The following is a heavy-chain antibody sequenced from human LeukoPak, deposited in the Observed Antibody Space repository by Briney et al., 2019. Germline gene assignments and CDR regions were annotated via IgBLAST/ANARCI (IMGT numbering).Heavy chain of an antibody. Sequence: SCSTIYYAYSVKGRFTISRHNAKHSLYLQMNSLRAEDTAVYYCARVGYSGYDWDYYYYMDVWGKGTTVTVSS. D-gene: IGHD5-12*01. J-gene: IGHJ6*03. V-gene: IGHV3-11*01. CDR3: ARVGYSGYDWDYYYYMDV. CDR2: SCSTI.